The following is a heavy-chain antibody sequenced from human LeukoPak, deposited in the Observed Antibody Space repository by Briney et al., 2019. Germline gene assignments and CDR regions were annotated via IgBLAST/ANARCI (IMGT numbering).Heavy chain of an antibody. V-gene: IGHV4-34*01. CDR1: GGSFSGYY. CDR3: ARRRWGTMVRGVINFFDY. Sequence: PSETLSLTCAVYGGSFSGYYWSWIRQPPGKGLDWIGEINHSGSTNYNPSLKSRVTISVDTSKNQFSLKLSSVTAADTAVYYCARRRWGTMVRGVINFFDYWGQGTLVTVSS. CDR2: INHSGST. D-gene: IGHD3-10*01. J-gene: IGHJ4*02.